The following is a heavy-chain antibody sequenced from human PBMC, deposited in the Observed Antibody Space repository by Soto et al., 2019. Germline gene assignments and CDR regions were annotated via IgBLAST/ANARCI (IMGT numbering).Heavy chain of an antibody. CDR3: ARDIHGSSWYLGGMDV. CDR1: GYSISIGYY. CDR2: IYHSGST. Sequence: SETLSLTCAVSGYSISIGYYCGCIRQPPGKGLEWIGSIYHSGSTYYNPSLKSRVTISVDTSKNQFSLKLSSVTAADTAVYYCARDIHGSSWYLGGMDVWGQGTTVTVSS. J-gene: IGHJ6*02. V-gene: IGHV4-38-2*02. D-gene: IGHD6-13*01.